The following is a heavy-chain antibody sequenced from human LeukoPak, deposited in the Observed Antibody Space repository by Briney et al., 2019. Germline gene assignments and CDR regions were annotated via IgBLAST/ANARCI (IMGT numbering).Heavy chain of an antibody. CDR1: GFTFSSYA. V-gene: IGHV3-30*04. CDR3: AKTHGSGSYYLGGFDY. D-gene: IGHD3-10*01. CDR2: ISYDGSNK. J-gene: IGHJ4*02. Sequence: GGSLRLSCAASGFTFSSYAMHWVRQAPGKGLEWVAVISYDGSNKYYADSVKGRFTISRDNSKNTLYLQMNSLRAEDTAVYYCAKTHGSGSYYLGGFDYWGQGTLVTVSS.